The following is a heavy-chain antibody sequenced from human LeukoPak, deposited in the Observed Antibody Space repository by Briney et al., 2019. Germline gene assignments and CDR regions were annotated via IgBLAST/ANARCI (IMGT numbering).Heavy chain of an antibody. Sequence: SETLSLTCTVSGGSISSYYWSWIRQPAGKGLEWIGEINHSGSTNYNPSLKSRVTISVDTSKNQFSLKLSSVTAADTAVYYCARDSSGWYSAKLWFDPWGQGTLVTVSS. J-gene: IGHJ5*02. CDR2: INHSGST. CDR1: GGSISSYY. D-gene: IGHD6-19*01. V-gene: IGHV4-34*01. CDR3: ARDSSGWYSAKLWFDP.